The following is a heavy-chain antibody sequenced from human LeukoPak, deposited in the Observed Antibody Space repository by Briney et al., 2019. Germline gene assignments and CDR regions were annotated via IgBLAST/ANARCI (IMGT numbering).Heavy chain of an antibody. CDR1: GFTFRSYA. D-gene: IGHD2-15*01. Sequence: GGSLRLSCAASGFTFRSYAMSWVRQAPGKGLEGVSSISGSGGSTYYADSVKGRFTISRDNSKNTLYLQMNSLRAEDTAIYYCARRLGLGSIVVVVAATGCFDYWGQGTLVTVSS. CDR3: ARRLGLGSIVVVVAATGCFDY. V-gene: IGHV3-23*01. J-gene: IGHJ4*02. CDR2: ISGSGGST.